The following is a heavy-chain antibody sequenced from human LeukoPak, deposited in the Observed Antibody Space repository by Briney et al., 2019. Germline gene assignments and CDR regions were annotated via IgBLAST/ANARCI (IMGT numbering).Heavy chain of an antibody. CDR2: INPNSGGT. J-gene: IGHJ4*02. CDR1: GYTFTGYY. Sequence: ASVKVSCKASGYTFTGYYMHWVRQAPGLGLEWMGRINPNSGGTNYAQKFQGRVTMTRDTSISTAYMELSRLRSGDTAVYYCARNSGGIVVVPTADPDYWGQGTLVTVSS. D-gene: IGHD2-2*01. V-gene: IGHV1-2*06. CDR3: ARNSGGIVVVPTADPDY.